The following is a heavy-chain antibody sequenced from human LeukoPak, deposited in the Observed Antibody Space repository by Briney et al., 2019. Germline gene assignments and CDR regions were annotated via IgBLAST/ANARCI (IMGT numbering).Heavy chain of an antibody. V-gene: IGHV4-59*01. CDR2: ISFSGST. CDR1: GGSISSYY. Sequence: SETLSLTCTVSGGSISSYYWSWIRQPPGKGLEWIGFISFSGSTNYNPSLKSRVTISIDTSKNQFSLKLNSVNAADTAVYYCARENAEDLDYWGQGTLVTVSS. J-gene: IGHJ4*02. CDR3: ARENAEDLDY.